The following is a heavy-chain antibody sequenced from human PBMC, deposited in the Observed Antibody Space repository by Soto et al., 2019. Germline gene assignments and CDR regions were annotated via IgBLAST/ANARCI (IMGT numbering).Heavy chain of an antibody. Sequence: GGSLRLSCAASGFTFSSYAMHWVRQAPGKGLEWVAVISYDGSNKYYADSVKGRFTISRDNSKNTLYLQMNSLRAEDTAVYYCARPPHVPHLEWLPWLYYGMDVWGQGTTVTVSS. D-gene: IGHD3-3*01. CDR2: ISYDGSNK. CDR1: GFTFSSYA. J-gene: IGHJ6*02. V-gene: IGHV3-30-3*01. CDR3: ARPPHVPHLEWLPWLYYGMDV.